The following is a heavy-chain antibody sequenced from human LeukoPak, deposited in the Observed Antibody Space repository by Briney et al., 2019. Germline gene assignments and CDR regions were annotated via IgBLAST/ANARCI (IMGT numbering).Heavy chain of an antibody. CDR1: GGSFSGYY. CDR2: INHSGST. J-gene: IGHJ4*02. Sequence: PETLSLTCAVYGGSFSGYYWGWIRQPPGKGLEWIGEINHSGSTNYNPSLKSRVTISVDTSKNQFSLKLSSVTAADTAVYYCARGYGSGSPSDYWGQGTLVTVSS. CDR3: ARGYGSGSPSDY. D-gene: IGHD3-10*01. V-gene: IGHV4-34*01.